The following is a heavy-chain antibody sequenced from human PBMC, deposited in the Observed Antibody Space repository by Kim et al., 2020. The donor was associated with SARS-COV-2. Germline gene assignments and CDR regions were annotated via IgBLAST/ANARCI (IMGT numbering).Heavy chain of an antibody. CDR2: IYYSGST. Sequence: SETLSLTCTVSGGSISSSSYYWGWIRQPPGKGLEWIGSIYYSGSTYYNPSLKSRVTISVDTSKNQFSLKLSSVTAADTAVYYCAREDDSSGWYFRWFDPWGQGTLVTVSS. D-gene: IGHD6-19*01. CDR3: AREDDSSGWYFRWFDP. CDR1: GGSISSSSYY. V-gene: IGHV4-39*07. J-gene: IGHJ5*02.